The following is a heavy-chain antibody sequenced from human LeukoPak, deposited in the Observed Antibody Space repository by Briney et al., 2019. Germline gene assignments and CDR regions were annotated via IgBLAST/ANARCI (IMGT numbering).Heavy chain of an antibody. CDR1: EFTLSSSG. D-gene: IGHD6-25*01. CDR3: ARDVGSAPFDY. J-gene: IGHJ4*02. CDR2: IWGDENHK. V-gene: IGHV3-33*01. Sequence: GGSLRLSCVASEFTLSSSGMHWVRQAPGKGLEWVAVIWGDENHKYYGDSVRGRFTISRDNAKNTLYLQMDSLRVEDTAVYYCARDVGSAPFDYWGQGTLVTVSS.